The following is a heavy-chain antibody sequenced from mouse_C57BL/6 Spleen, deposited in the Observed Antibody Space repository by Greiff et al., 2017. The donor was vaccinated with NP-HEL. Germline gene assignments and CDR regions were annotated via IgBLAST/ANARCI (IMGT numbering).Heavy chain of an antibody. D-gene: IGHD1-1*01. CDR3: ARYYYGSRYVDV. V-gene: IGHV3-6*01. Sequence: EVKLQESGPGLVKPSQSLSLTCSVTGYSITSGYYWNWIRQFPGNKLEWMGYISYDGSNNYNPSLTNRISITRDTSKNQFFLKLNSVTTEDTATYYCARYYYGSRYVDVWGTVTTVTVAS. J-gene: IGHJ1*03. CDR1: GYSITSGYY. CDR2: ISYDGSN.